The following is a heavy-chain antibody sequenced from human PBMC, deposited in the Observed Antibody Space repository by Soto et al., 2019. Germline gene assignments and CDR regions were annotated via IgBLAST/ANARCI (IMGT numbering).Heavy chain of an antibody. CDR1: GGSISSYY. CDR3: ARHLGLGGSNWFDP. V-gene: IGHV4-59*08. J-gene: IGHJ5*02. D-gene: IGHD3-10*01. CDR2: IYYSGST. Sequence: QVQLQESGPGLVKPSETLSLTCTVSGGSISSYYWSWIRQPPGKGLEWIGYIYYSGSTNYNPSLKSRVTISVDTSKNQFSLKLSSVTAADTAVYYCARHLGLGGSNWFDPWGQGTLFTVSS.